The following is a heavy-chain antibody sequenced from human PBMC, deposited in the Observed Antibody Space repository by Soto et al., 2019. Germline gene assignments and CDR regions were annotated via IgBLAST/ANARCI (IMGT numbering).Heavy chain of an antibody. Sequence: GGSLRLSCAASGFTFSSYATSWVRQAPGKGLEWVSGITGSGDKTYYADSVKGRFTISRDNSKKTLYVQMNSLRAEDTAVYYCAKDPTVVTPGYWGLGTLVTVSS. CDR2: ITGSGDKT. D-gene: IGHD4-17*01. J-gene: IGHJ4*02. CDR1: GFTFSSYA. CDR3: AKDPTVVTPGY. V-gene: IGHV3-23*01.